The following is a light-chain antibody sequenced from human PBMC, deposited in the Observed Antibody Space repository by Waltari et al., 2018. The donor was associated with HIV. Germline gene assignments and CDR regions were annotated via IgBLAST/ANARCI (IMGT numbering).Light chain of an antibody. CDR1: SSDVGAYNY. V-gene: IGLV2-14*01. J-gene: IGLJ2*01. CDR3: SSFTSSTTVI. CDR2: DVT. Sequence: QSALTQPASVSGSPGQSITISCTGTSSDVGAYNYVSWYQQHPDKAPKLIMYDVTNRPSGVSSRFSGSKSGNTASLTISGLQAEDEAEYHCSSFTSSTTVIFGGGTKLTVL.